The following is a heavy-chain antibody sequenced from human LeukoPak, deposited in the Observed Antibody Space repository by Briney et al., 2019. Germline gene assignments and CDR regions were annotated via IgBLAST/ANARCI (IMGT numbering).Heavy chain of an antibody. Sequence: PSETLSLTCTVSGGSISSSSYYWGWILQPPGKGLKWIGSIYYSGSTYYNPSLKSRVTISVDTSKNQFSLKPSPVTAADTAVYYCARDPRLKASGYSYVLGYFDYWGQGTLVTVSS. CDR2: IYYSGST. J-gene: IGHJ4*02. CDR1: GGSISSSSYY. D-gene: IGHD5-18*01. CDR3: ARDPRLKASGYSYVLGYFDY. V-gene: IGHV4-39*07.